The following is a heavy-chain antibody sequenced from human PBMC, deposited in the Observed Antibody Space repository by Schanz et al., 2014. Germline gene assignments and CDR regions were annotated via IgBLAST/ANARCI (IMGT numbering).Heavy chain of an antibody. J-gene: IGHJ4*02. CDR1: GFTVSSNH. Sequence: VQLVESGGGLVKPGGSLRLSCAASGFTVSSNHMNWVRQAPGKGPEWVAVIWSDGSTKYYADSVKGRFTISRDNSKNTLYLQMNSLRADDTAVYFCARAHGNNWYGKGLDYWGQGTQVTVSS. CDR2: IWSDGSTK. D-gene: IGHD1-1*01. V-gene: IGHV3-33*08. CDR3: ARAHGNNWYGKGLDY.